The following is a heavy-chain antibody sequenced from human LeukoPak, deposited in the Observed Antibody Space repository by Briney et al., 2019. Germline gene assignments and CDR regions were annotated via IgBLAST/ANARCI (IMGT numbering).Heavy chain of an antibody. CDR3: AKVRGSGTFAALDI. V-gene: IGHV3-23*01. CDR1: GSTFSIYA. J-gene: IGHJ3*02. CDR2: IGGSGSTT. Sequence: PGGPLRLSCAASGSTFSIYAMSWVRQAPGKGLEWVSSIGGSGSTTYYADSVKGQFTISRDNSKNTLYLQMNSLRAEDTALYYCAKVRGSGTFAALDIWGQGTMVTVSS. D-gene: IGHD2-2*01.